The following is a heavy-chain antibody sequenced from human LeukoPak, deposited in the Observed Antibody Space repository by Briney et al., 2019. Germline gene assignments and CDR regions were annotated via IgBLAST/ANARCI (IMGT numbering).Heavy chain of an antibody. J-gene: IGHJ4*02. CDR3: ARKKTVYFDY. V-gene: IGHV4-59*08. D-gene: IGHD2-8*01. CDR2: IYYSGST. CDR1: GGSISSYY. Sequence: SETLSLTCTVPGGSISSYYWSWIRQPPGKGLEWIGYIYYSGSTNYNPSLKSRVTISVDTSKNQFSLKLSSVTAADTAVYYCARKKTVYFDYWGQGTLVTVSS.